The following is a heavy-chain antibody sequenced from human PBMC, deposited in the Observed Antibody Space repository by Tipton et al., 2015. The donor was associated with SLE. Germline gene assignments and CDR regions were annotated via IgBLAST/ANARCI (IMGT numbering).Heavy chain of an antibody. CDR3: ARGYCSSTSCHTGEYNWFDP. J-gene: IGHJ5*02. D-gene: IGHD2-2*02. CDR1: GGSFSGYY. Sequence: TLSLTCAVYGGSFSGYYWSWIRQPPGKGLEWIGEINHSGSTNYNPSLKSRVTISVDTSKNQFSLKLSSVTAADTAVYYCARGYCSSTSCHTGEYNWFDPWGQGTLVTVSS. CDR2: INHSGST. V-gene: IGHV4-34*01.